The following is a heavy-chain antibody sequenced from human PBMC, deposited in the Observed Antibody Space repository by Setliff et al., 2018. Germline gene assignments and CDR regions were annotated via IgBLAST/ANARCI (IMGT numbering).Heavy chain of an antibody. CDR1: GFSFSDYY. V-gene: IGHV3-11*01. D-gene: IGHD3-22*01. CDR2: ISNDAYTI. Sequence: PGGSLRLSCAASGFSFSDYYMMWIRQAPGKGLEWVSYISNDAYTIHYAVSMKGRLTISRDNSKNSVFLQMNSLRVEDTAVYYCARVHYETSTYSPTLFDHWGQGALVTVSS. J-gene: IGHJ4*02. CDR3: ARVHYETSTYSPTLFDH.